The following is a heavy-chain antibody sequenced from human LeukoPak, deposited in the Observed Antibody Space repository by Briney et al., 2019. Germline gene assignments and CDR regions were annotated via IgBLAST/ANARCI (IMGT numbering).Heavy chain of an antibody. J-gene: IGHJ1*01. D-gene: IGHD6-19*01. CDR2: MNPNNGNT. CDR1: GYTFTSYD. CDR3: SRGGPVAGTHKYFQH. V-gene: IGHV1-8*01. Sequence: ASVKVSCKASGYTFTSYDINWVRQATGQGLEWMGWMNPNNGNTDYAQTFQGGVTLTRNTSISTAYMELSSLRSEDTAVYYCSRGGPVAGTHKYFQHWGQGTLVTVSS.